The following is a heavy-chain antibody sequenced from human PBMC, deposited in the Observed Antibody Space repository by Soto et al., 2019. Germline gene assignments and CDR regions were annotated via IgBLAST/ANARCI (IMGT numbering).Heavy chain of an antibody. Sequence: SETLSLTCTVSGVSIRTYYWTWIRQSPGKGPEWIGYIYFTGSTNYNPSLKSRVTMSVDASKNQFSLNLMSVTAADTAIYYCVRLVSFGGDEDCWGQGIPVTVSS. J-gene: IGHJ1*01. V-gene: IGHV4-59*01. CDR1: GVSIRTYY. CDR2: IYFTGST. D-gene: IGHD2-21*02. CDR3: VRLVSFGGDEDC.